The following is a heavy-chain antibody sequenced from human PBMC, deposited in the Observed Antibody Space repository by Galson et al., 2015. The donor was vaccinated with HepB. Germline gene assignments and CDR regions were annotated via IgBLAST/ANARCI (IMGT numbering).Heavy chain of an antibody. J-gene: IGHJ4*02. CDR3: ATWSGTAVAVGVYFDW. D-gene: IGHD6-19*01. Sequence: SVKVSCKASGYTFNTYAIGWVRQAPGQGLEWLGWISAYNGKTSYAQKFQGRVTMTTDTSTTTAYMELRSLRSDDTAVFYCATWSGTAVAVGVYFDWWGQGTLVTVSS. CDR1: GYTFNTYA. CDR2: ISAYNGKT. V-gene: IGHV1-18*01.